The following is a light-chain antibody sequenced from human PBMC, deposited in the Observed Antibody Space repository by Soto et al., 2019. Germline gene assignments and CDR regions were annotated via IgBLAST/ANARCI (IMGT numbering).Light chain of an antibody. CDR2: GAS. CDR3: QQHNNWPPFT. Sequence: ELVMTQSPVTLSVSPGERATLSCRASQSVSNNLARYQQKPGQAPSLLIYGASTRATGIPARFSGSGSGTEFTLTISSLQSEDFAVYYCQQHNNWPPFTFGQGTRLEIK. CDR1: QSVSNN. V-gene: IGKV3-15*01. J-gene: IGKJ5*01.